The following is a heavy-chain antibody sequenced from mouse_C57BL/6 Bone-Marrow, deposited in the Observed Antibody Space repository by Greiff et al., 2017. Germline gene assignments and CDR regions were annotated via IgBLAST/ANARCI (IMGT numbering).Heavy chain of an antibody. Sequence: EVMLVESGGGLVKPGGSLKLSCAASGFTFSDSGMHWVRQAPEKGLEWVAYISSGSSTIYYADTVKGRFTISRDNAKNTQFLQMTSLRSEDTAMYYCARNYYQDYWGQGTTLTVSS. CDR1: GFTFSDSG. V-gene: IGHV5-17*01. J-gene: IGHJ2*01. D-gene: IGHD1-1*01. CDR3: ARNYYQDY. CDR2: ISSGSSTI.